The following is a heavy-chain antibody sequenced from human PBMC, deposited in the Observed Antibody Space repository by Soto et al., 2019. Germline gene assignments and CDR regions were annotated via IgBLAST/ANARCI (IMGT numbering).Heavy chain of an antibody. CDR3: ARGLISYYDSSGYYYPPPYYFDY. D-gene: IGHD3-22*01. CDR2: INHSGST. Sequence: SETLSLTCAVYGGSFSGYYWSWIRQPPGKGLEWIGEINHSGSTNYNPSLKSRVTISVDTSKNQFSLKLSSVTAADTAVYYCARGLISYYDSSGYYYPPPYYFDYWGQGTLVTVSS. J-gene: IGHJ4*02. V-gene: IGHV4-34*01. CDR1: GGSFSGYY.